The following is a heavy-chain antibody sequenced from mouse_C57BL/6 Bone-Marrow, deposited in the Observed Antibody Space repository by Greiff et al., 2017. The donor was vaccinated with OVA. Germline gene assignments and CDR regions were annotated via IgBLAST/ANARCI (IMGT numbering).Heavy chain of an antibody. Sequence: QVQLQQSGPELVKPGASVKISCKASGYTFTDYYINWVKQRPGQGLGWIGWIYPGSGNTKYNEKFKGKATLTVDTSSSTAYMQLSSLTSEDSAVYFCARGYYGSSYWGQGTTLTVSS. J-gene: IGHJ2*01. CDR2: IYPGSGNT. V-gene: IGHV1-84*01. CDR1: GYTFTDYY. D-gene: IGHD1-1*01. CDR3: ARGYYGSSY.